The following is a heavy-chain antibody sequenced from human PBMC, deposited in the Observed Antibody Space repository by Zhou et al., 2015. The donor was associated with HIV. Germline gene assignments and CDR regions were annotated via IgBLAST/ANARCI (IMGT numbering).Heavy chain of an antibody. CDR1: GGTLSGSD. D-gene: IGHD3-16*02. CDR3: AGDSDVAGPIAFDY. J-gene: IGHJ4*02. CDR2: IIPMFDIE. Sequence: QVQLVQSGTEVKKPGSSVKVSCKTSGGTLSGSDISWVRQAPGQGLEWMGGIIPMFDIENHAQRFRGRLTITADKSTGAAYMELISLRSEDTAVYYCAGDSDVAGPIAFDYWGQGTLVTVSS. V-gene: IGHV1-69*17.